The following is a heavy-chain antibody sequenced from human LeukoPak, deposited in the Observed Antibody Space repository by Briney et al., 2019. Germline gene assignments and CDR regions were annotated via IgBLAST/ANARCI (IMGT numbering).Heavy chain of an antibody. D-gene: IGHD2-15*01. CDR1: GGSISSSSYY. CDR3: ARVLVIRVSGDIVVVVGNYYYYMDV. CDR2: IYYSGST. Sequence: SETLSLTCTVSGGSISSSSYYWGWIRQPPGKGLERIGSIYYSGSTYYNPSLKSRVTISVDTSKNQFSLKLSSVTAADTAVYYCARVLVIRVSGDIVVVVGNYYYYMDVWGKGTTVTVSS. V-gene: IGHV4-39*07. J-gene: IGHJ6*03.